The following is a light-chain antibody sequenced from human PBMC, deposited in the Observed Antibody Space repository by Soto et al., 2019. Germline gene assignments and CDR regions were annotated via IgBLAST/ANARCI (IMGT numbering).Light chain of an antibody. J-gene: IGKJ1*01. CDR1: QSVGNS. CDR2: DAS. V-gene: IGKV3-11*01. Sequence: EIVLTQSPATLSLSPGERATLSCRASQSVGNSLAWYQQKPGRPPRLLMSDASKMATGVPARLGGSGSGTASTLTISSLEPEDFAVYYCQQRSKWPPTWTFGQGTTVEI. CDR3: QQRSKWPPTWT.